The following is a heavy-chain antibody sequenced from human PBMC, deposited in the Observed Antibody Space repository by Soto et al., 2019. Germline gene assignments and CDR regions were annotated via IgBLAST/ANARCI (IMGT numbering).Heavy chain of an antibody. D-gene: IGHD6-13*01. Sequence: SETLSLTCTVSGGSISSYYWSWIRQPPGKGLEWIGYIYYSGSTNYNPSLKSRVTISVDTSKNQFSLKLSSVTAADTAVYYCARGVRAAAGSDWFDPWGQGTLVTV. CDR3: ARGVRAAAGSDWFDP. V-gene: IGHV4-59*01. CDR2: IYYSGST. J-gene: IGHJ5*02. CDR1: GGSISSYY.